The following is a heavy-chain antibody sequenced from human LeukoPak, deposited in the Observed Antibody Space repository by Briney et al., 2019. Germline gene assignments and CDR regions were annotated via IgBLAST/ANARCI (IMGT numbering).Heavy chain of an antibody. Sequence: ASVKVSCKASGGTFSSYAISWVRQAPGQGLEWMGRIIPILGIANYAQKFQGRVTITADKSTSTAYMELSSLRSEDTAVYYCATLRYCSSTSCFTRPLDYWGQGTLVTVSS. CDR3: ATLRYCSSTSCFTRPLDY. CDR1: GGTFSSYA. J-gene: IGHJ4*02. V-gene: IGHV1-69*04. D-gene: IGHD2-2*01. CDR2: IIPILGIA.